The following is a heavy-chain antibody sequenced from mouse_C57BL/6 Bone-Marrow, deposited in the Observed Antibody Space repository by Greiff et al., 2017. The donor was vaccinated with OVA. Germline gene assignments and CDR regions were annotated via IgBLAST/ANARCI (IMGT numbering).Heavy chain of an antibody. D-gene: IGHD1-1*01. CDR1: GYTFTSYW. CDR3: VTILRPYFDY. Sequence: QVQLQQPGAELVKPGASVKLSCKASGYTFTSYWMHWVKQRPGQGLEWIGMIHPNSGSTNYNEKFQSKATLTVDKSSSTAYMQLSSLTSEDSAVYYCVTILRPYFDYWGQGTTRTVSS. CDR2: IHPNSGST. V-gene: IGHV1-64*01. J-gene: IGHJ2*01.